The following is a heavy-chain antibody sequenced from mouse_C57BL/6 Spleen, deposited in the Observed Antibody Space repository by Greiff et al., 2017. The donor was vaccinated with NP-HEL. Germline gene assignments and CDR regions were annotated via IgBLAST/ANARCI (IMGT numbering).Heavy chain of an antibody. CDR2: IYPGSGST. CDR1: GYTFTSYW. CDR3: ARTTTVVAKYFDV. D-gene: IGHD1-1*01. Sequence: QVQLQQPGAELVKPGASVKMSCKASGYTFTSYWITWVKQRPGQGLEWIGDIYPGSGSTNYNEKCKSKATLTVDTSSSTAYMQLSSLTSEDSAVYYCARTTTVVAKYFDVWGTGTTVTVSS. V-gene: IGHV1-55*01. J-gene: IGHJ1*03.